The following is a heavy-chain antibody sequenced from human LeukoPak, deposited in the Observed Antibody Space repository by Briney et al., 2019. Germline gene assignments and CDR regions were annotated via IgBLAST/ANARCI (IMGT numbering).Heavy chain of an antibody. CDR3: ARAITMIVDY. J-gene: IGHJ4*02. D-gene: IGHD3-22*01. CDR1: GFTFSSYS. V-gene: IGHV3-48*04. CDR2: ISSSSSTI. Sequence: GGSLRLSCAASGFTFSSYSMNWVRQAPGKGLEWVSYISSSSSTIYYADSVKGRFTISRDNAKNSLYLQMNSLRAEDTAVYYCARAITMIVDYWGQGTLVTVSS.